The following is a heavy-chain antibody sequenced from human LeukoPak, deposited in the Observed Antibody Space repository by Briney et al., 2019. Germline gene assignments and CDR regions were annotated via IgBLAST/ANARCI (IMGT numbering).Heavy chain of an antibody. D-gene: IGHD3-22*01. V-gene: IGHV4-38-2*02. CDR2: IYHSGAT. CDR1: NYSITSGYF. J-gene: IGHJ4*02. CDR3: ARDGVFHDSDGYSFDY. Sequence: SETLSLTCAVSNYSITSGYFWGWIRQPPGKGLEWIASIYHSGATYYNPSLRNRVTLFVDTSKNQFSLKLTSLTAADTAVYYCARDGVFHDSDGYSFDYWGQGTLVTVSS.